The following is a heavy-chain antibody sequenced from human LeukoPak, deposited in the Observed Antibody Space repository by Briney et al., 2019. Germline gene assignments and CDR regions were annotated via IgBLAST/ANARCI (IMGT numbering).Heavy chain of an antibody. CDR1: GGSISSSSYY. Sequence: SETLSLTCTVSGGSISSSSYYWGWIRQPPGKGLEWIGSIYYSGSTYYNPSLKSRVTISVDTSKNQFSLKLSSVTAADTAVYYCARDRVTIFGVVTPLYNWFDPWGQGTLVTVSS. CDR3: ARDRVTIFGVVTPLYNWFDP. D-gene: IGHD3-3*01. CDR2: IYYSGST. V-gene: IGHV4-39*07. J-gene: IGHJ5*02.